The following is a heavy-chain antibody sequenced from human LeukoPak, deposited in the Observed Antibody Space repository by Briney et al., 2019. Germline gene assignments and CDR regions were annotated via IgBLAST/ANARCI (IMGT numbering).Heavy chain of an antibody. CDR1: GFTFSNYE. Sequence: GGSLRLSCSAFGFTFSNYEMHWARHAPGGGLECISYISSGGNTIYYAQSVKGRLTVSRDNSKHSLFLQVSGLRAEDTAVYFCARDRGHCKDTTCYFGLAWYFDLWGRGALVTVSS. V-gene: IGHV3-48*03. J-gene: IGHJ2*01. D-gene: IGHD2/OR15-2a*01. CDR2: ISSGGNTI. CDR3: ARDRGHCKDTTCYFGLAWYFDL.